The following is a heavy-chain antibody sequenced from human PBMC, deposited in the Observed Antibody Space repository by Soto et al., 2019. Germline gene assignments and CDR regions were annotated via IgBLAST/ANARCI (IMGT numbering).Heavy chain of an antibody. J-gene: IGHJ4*02. V-gene: IGHV3-30-3*01. CDR3: ARDLEQQPIY. CDR1: GFTFSSYA. D-gene: IGHD6-13*01. CDR2: ISYDGSNK. Sequence: QVQLVESGGGVVQPGRSLRLSCAASGFTFSSYAMHWVRQAPGKGLEWVAVISYDGSNKYYADSVKGRFTISRDNSKNTLYLQMNSLRAEDTAVYYCARDLEQQPIYWGQGTLVTVSS.